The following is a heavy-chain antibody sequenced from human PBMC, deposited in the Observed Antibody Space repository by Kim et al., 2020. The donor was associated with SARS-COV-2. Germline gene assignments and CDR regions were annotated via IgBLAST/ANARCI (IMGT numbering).Heavy chain of an antibody. J-gene: IGHJ4*02. CDR2: ISYDGSNK. CDR3: AKDQGSSSWSHCFDY. D-gene: IGHD6-13*01. V-gene: IGHV3-30*18. CDR1: GFTFSSYG. Sequence: GGSLRLSCAASGFTFSSYGMHWVRQAPGKGLEWVAVISYDGSNKYYADSVKGRFTISRDNSKNTLYLQMNSLRAEDTAVYYCAKDQGSSSWSHCFDYWGQGTLVTVSS.